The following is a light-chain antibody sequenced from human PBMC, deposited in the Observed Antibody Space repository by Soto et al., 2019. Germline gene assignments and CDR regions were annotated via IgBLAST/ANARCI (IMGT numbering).Light chain of an antibody. Sequence: EIVLTQSPGTLSLSPGERATLSCRASQSVSSGYLAWYQQKPGQAPRLLIYGASSRATGIPDRFSGSGSGTDFTLTISRLEPEDFAVYYCQQYGSSPFGQGTKVDIK. CDR2: GAS. CDR1: QSVSSGY. CDR3: QQYGSSP. V-gene: IGKV3-20*01. J-gene: IGKJ1*01.